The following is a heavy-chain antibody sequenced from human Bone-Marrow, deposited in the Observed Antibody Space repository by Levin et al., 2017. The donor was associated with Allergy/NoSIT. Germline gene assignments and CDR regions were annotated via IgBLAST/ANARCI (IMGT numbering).Heavy chain of an antibody. CDR2: TYPHDSDT. D-gene: IGHD6-19*01. V-gene: IGHV5-51*01. CDR1: GYSFTNYW. CDR3: ARHTGFSSAWNPDY. Sequence: LGESLKISCKASGYSFTNYWIGWVRQMPGKGLEWMGITYPHDSDTRYSPSFQGQVTISADKSINTAYLQWTSLKASDTAVYYCARHTGFSSAWNPDYWGQGTLVSVSS. J-gene: IGHJ4*02.